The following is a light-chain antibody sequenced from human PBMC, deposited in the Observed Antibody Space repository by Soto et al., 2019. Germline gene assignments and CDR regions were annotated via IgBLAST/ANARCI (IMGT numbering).Light chain of an antibody. V-gene: IGKV3D-15*01. CDR3: QQYNNWPWT. Sequence: EVVMSQSPATLSVSPGERATLSCRASQRLSSNLAWYQQKPGQAPRLLIYDASNRATGIPARFSGSGSGTDFTLTISRLEPEDFAIYYCQQYNNWPWTFGQGTKV. J-gene: IGKJ1*01. CDR2: DAS. CDR1: QRLSSN.